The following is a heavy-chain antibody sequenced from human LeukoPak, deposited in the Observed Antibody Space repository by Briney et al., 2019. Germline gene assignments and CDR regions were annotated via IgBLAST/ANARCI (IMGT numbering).Heavy chain of an antibody. CDR1: GYTFTSYY. J-gene: IGHJ4*02. CDR2: INPSGGST. Sequence: ASVKVSCKASGYTFTSYYMHWVRQAPGQGLEWMGIINPSGGSTSYAQEFQGRVTMTRDTSTSTVYMELSSLRSEDTAVYYCARGDYVWGSYRPQGPIDYWGQGTLVTVSS. D-gene: IGHD3-16*02. V-gene: IGHV1-46*01. CDR3: ARGDYVWGSYRPQGPIDY.